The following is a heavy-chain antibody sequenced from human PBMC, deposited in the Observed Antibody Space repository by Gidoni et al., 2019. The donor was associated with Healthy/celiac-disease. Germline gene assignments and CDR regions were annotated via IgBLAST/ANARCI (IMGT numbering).Heavy chain of an antibody. D-gene: IGHD6-13*01. CDR3: ARDHVTFSYSSSAGNGMDV. J-gene: IGHJ6*02. Sequence: EVKKPGSSVKVSCKASGGTFSSYAISWVRQAPGQGLEWMGGIIPIFGTANYAQKFQGRVTITADKSTSTAYMELSSLRSEDTAVYYCARDHVTFSYSSSAGNGMDVWGQGTTVTVSS. CDR2: IIPIFGTA. V-gene: IGHV1-69*06. CDR1: GGTFSSYA.